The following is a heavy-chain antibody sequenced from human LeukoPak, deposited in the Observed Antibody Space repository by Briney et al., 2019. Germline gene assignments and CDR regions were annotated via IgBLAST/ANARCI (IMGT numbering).Heavy chain of an antibody. Sequence: PGGSLRLSCAASGFTFSSYSMNWVRQAPGKGLEWVSYISSSSSTICYADSVKGRFTISRDNAKNSLYLQMNSLRAEDTAVYYCARERVAYNYDAFDIWGQGTMVTVSS. D-gene: IGHD1-20*01. CDR1: GFTFSSYS. V-gene: IGHV3-48*01. CDR3: ARERVAYNYDAFDI. J-gene: IGHJ3*02. CDR2: ISSSSSTI.